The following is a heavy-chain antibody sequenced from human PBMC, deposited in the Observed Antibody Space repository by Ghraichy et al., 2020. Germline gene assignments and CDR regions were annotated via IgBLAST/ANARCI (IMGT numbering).Heavy chain of an antibody. CDR3: ARVSSLEKAQTPTYYYYGMDV. CDR1: GFTFSDYY. J-gene: IGHJ6*02. D-gene: IGHD1-1*01. Sequence: GESLNISCAASGFTFSDYYMSWIRQAPGKGLEWVSYISSSGSTIYYADSVKGRFTISRDNAKNSLYLQMNSLRAEDTAVYYCARVSSLEKAQTPTYYYYGMDVWGQGTTVTVSS. CDR2: ISSSGSTI. V-gene: IGHV3-11*01.